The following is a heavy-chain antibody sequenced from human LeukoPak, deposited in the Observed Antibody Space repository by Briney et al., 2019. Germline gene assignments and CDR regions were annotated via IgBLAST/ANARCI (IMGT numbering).Heavy chain of an antibody. Sequence: PGGSLRLSCAASGFTFSSYWMSWVRQAPGKGLEWVANINQDGSDKNYVDSVKGRFTISRDNAKNSLYLQMNSLRAEDTAVYYCARDRSLVDGDYGVWFDAWGQGSLVTVSS. CDR2: INQDGSDK. CDR1: GFTFSSYW. V-gene: IGHV3-7*01. J-gene: IGHJ5*02. D-gene: IGHD4-17*01. CDR3: ARDRSLVDGDYGVWFDA.